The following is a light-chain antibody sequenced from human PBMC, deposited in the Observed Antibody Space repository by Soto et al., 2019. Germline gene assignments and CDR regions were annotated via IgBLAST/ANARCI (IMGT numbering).Light chain of an antibody. CDR3: CSSAGSGTYV. CDR1: SSDVGNYDL. Sequence: QSALTQPASLSGSPGQSIAISCTGTSSDVGNYDLVSWYQQHPGKAPKLMIYEGTKRPSGVSNRFSGSKSGNTASLTISGLQAEDEADYYCCSSAGSGTYVFGTGTKVTVL. CDR2: EGT. J-gene: IGLJ1*01. V-gene: IGLV2-23*01.